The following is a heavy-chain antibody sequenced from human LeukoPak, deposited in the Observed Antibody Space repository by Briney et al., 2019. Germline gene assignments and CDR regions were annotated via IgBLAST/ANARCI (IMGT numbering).Heavy chain of an antibody. CDR1: GFTFSSYA. V-gene: IGHV3-23*01. J-gene: IGHJ4*02. CDR2: ISGSGGGT. D-gene: IGHD2-15*01. Sequence: GGSLRLSCTASGFTFSSYAMSWVRQAPGKGLEWVSAISGSGGGTYYTVSVKGRFTISRDNSNNTLNLQMNSLRAEDTAVYYCAKMSGAYCSGGTCYVDFWGLGTLVTVSS. CDR3: AKMSGAYCSGGTCYVDF.